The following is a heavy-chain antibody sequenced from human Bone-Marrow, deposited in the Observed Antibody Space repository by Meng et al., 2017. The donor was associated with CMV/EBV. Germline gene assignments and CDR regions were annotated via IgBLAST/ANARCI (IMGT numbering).Heavy chain of an antibody. D-gene: IGHD2-2*01. CDR1: GYTFTGYY. J-gene: IGHJ6*02. CDR3: ARDMGNCSSTSCKTSYYYYGMDV. V-gene: IGHV1-2*02. CDR2: INPNSGGT. Sequence: ASVKVSCKASGYTFTGYYMHWVRQAPGQGLEWMGWINPNSGGTNYAQKFQGRVTMTRDTSISTAYMELSSLRSEDTAVYYCARDMGNCSSTSCKTSYYYYGMDVWGQGTTVTVSS.